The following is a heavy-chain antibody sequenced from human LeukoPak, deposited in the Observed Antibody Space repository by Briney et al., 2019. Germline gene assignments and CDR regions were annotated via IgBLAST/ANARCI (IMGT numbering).Heavy chain of an antibody. Sequence: GGSLRLSCAASGFTLSTYAMHWVRQAPGKGLEWVAVISYDGTDTYYADSVEGRFTISRDTSKNSLYLQMNSLRPEDTAVFYCARIRGGPIDYWGQGTLVTVSS. J-gene: IGHJ4*02. CDR2: ISYDGTDT. D-gene: IGHD3-16*01. V-gene: IGHV3-30-3*01. CDR3: ARIRGGPIDY. CDR1: GFTLSTYA.